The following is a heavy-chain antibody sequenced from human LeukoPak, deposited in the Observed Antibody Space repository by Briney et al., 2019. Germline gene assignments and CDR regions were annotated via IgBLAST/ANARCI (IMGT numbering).Heavy chain of an antibody. D-gene: IGHD3-10*01. Sequence: GGSLRLSCAASGFTFSSYAMHWVRQAPGKGLEYVSAISSNGGSTYYANSVKGRFTISRDNSKNTLDLQMGSLRAEDMAVYYCARNYYGSGTHAFDIWGQGTMVTVSS. CDR1: GFTFSSYA. J-gene: IGHJ3*02. CDR3: ARNYYGSGTHAFDI. CDR2: ISSNGGST. V-gene: IGHV3-64*01.